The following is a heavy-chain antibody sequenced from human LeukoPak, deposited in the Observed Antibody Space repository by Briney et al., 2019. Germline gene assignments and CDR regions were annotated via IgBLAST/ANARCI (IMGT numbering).Heavy chain of an antibody. CDR2: IKQDGSDK. D-gene: IGHD6-13*01. V-gene: IGHV3-7*01. Sequence: GGSLRLSCAASGFTLSSYWMSWVRQTPGQGLEWVANIKQDGSDKYYVDSVKGRFTISRDNAKNSLYLQMNSLRAEDTAVYYCARVAAAGFDYWGQGTLVTVSS. CDR3: ARVAAAGFDY. J-gene: IGHJ4*02. CDR1: GFTLSSYW.